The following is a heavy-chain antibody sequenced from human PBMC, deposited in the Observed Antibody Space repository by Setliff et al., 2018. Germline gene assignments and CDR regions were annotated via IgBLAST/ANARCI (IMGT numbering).Heavy chain of an antibody. J-gene: IGHJ6*02. Sequence: SETLSLTCTVSGGSISSSSYYWGWIRQPPGKGLEWIGSIYYSGSTYYNPSLKSRVTISVDTSKNQFSLKLSSVTAADTAVYYCARRAPSSSWTYYYYYGMDVWGQGTTVTVSS. CDR1: GGSISSSSYY. CDR3: ARRAPSSSWTYYYYYGMDV. D-gene: IGHD6-13*01. V-gene: IGHV4-39*01. CDR2: IYYSGST.